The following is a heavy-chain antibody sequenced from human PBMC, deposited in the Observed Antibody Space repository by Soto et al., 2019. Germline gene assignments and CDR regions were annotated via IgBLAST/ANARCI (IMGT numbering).Heavy chain of an antibody. CDR2: IREGGDTT. CDR3: AKDKPGTTSFDY. J-gene: IGHJ4*02. Sequence: HPGRALGPSCPSCEFTFSMYWMIWVRHAPAKGQELVSTIREGGDTTQYADSVKGRFTIARDTAKNALYLQLNALRADDTAVYYCAKDKPGTTSFDYWGQGTLVTVSS. V-gene: IGHV3-23*01. D-gene: IGHD1-1*01. CDR1: EFTFSMYW.